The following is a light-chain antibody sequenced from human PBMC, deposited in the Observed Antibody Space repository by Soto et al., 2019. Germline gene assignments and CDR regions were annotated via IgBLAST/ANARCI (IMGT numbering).Light chain of an antibody. J-gene: IGKJ1*01. V-gene: IGKV1-9*01. CDR1: QGISSY. CDR3: QQLNSYPPWA. CDR2: AAS. Sequence: DIQLTQSPSFLSASVGDRVTITCRASQGISSYLAWYQQKPGKAPKLLIYAASTLQSGVPSRFSGSGSGTKFSTTISSLQPEDVATYSCQQLNSYPPWAFGQGTKVEIK.